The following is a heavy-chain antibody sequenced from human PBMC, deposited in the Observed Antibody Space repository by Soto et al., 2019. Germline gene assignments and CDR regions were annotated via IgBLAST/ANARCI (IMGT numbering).Heavy chain of an antibody. D-gene: IGHD2-8*01. Sequence: QVQLVESGGGVVQPGRSLRLSCAASGFTFSSYGMHWVRQAPGKGLEWVAVISYDGSNKYYADSVKGRFTISRDNSKNTLYLQMNSLRAEDTAVYYCAKDSPFEDQVVMVYAPFDPWGQGTLVTVSS. CDR1: GFTFSSYG. V-gene: IGHV3-30*18. CDR3: AKDSPFEDQVVMVYAPFDP. CDR2: ISYDGSNK. J-gene: IGHJ5*02.